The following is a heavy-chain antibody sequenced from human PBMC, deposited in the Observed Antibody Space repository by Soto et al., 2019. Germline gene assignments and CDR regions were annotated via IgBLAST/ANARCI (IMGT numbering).Heavy chain of an antibody. CDR3: ASNLPSPGY. V-gene: IGHV1-69*13. Sequence: APVKVSCKASGGTFSSYAISWVRQALGQGLEWMGGIIPIFGTANYAQKFQGRVTITADESTSTAYMELSSLRSEDTAVYYCASNLPSPGYWGQGTLVTVSS. CDR1: GGTFSSYA. CDR2: IIPIFGTA. J-gene: IGHJ4*02.